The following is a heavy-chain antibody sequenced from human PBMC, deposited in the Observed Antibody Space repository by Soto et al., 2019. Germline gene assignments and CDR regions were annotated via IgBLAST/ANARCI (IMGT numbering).Heavy chain of an antibody. CDR1: GFTFSSYW. CDR3: ARDGRYCSSTSCYQYMDV. CDR2: INSDGSST. V-gene: IGHV3-74*01. Sequence: PGGSLRLSCAASGFTFSSYWMHWVRQAPGKGLVWVSRINSDGSSTSYADFVKGRFTISRDNAKNTLYLQMNSLGAEDTAVYYCARDGRYCSSTSCYQYMDVWGKGTTVTVSS. D-gene: IGHD2-2*01. J-gene: IGHJ6*03.